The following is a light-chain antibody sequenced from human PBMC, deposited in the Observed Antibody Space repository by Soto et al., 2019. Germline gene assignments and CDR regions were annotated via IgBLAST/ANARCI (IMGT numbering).Light chain of an antibody. J-gene: IGKJ2*01. Sequence: DIVMTQSPDSLAVSLGERATINCKSSQSVLSSSNNKNFLAWYQQKPGQSPKLLIYWASTRESGVPDRFSGSGSGTEFTLTISSPQAEDVAVYFCQQYYRIPYTFGQGTKLEIK. CDR2: WAS. CDR1: QSVLSSSNNKNF. CDR3: QQYYRIPYT. V-gene: IGKV4-1*01.